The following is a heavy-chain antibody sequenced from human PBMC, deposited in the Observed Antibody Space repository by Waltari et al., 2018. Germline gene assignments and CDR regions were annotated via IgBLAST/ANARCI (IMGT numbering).Heavy chain of an antibody. J-gene: IGHJ4*02. Sequence: QLQLQESGPGLVRPSGTLSLICAVPGDSMGSTDCWSWVRQPPGKGLEWIGQVRGDGRTNYNSSFASRVIISLDTSTHHFALEVTSATAADTALYYCARDRGRGLYLDTWGQGILVTVAP. CDR3: ARDRGRGLYLDT. CDR1: GDSMGSTDC. V-gene: IGHV4-4*02. D-gene: IGHD2-15*01. CDR2: VRGDGRT.